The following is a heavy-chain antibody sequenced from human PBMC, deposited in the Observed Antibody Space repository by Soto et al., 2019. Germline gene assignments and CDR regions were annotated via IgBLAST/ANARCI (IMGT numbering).Heavy chain of an antibody. J-gene: IGHJ6*03. CDR3: ARGHLAVVPVASWFYYMDV. Sequence: SETLSLTCTVSGGSITDYYWSWIRQPPGKGLEWIAHFFYTGNTNYNPSLRSRVTTSVDTSKNQLSLKLNSVTAGDTAVYFCARGHLAVVPVASWFYYMDVWGNGATVTVSS. V-gene: IGHV4-59*08. D-gene: IGHD2-2*01. CDR2: FFYTGNT. CDR1: GGSITDYY.